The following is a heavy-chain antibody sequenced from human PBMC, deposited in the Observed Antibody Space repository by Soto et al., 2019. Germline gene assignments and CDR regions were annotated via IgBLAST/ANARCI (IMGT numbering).Heavy chain of an antibody. Sequence: QVQLQESGPGLVRPSGTLSLTCAVSGDSIIGTGWWSWVRQSPGKGLDWIGEVYHSGATNYNPSRKSRVTISVDTSRTQFSLNLGSVTAADTAVYYCVRNGYYSLDVWGQGTTVTVSS. CDR2: VYHSGAT. V-gene: IGHV4-4*02. CDR3: VRNGYYSLDV. D-gene: IGHD3-22*01. CDR1: GDSIIGTGW. J-gene: IGHJ6*02.